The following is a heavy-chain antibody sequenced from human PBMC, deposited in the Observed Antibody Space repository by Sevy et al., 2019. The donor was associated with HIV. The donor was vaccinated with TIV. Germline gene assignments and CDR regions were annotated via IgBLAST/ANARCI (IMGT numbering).Heavy chain of an antibody. CDR2: IKSKTDGGTT. D-gene: IGHD5-18*01. V-gene: IGHV3-15*01. CDR1: GFTFSNAW. CDR3: TTDNSYGYYYFDY. J-gene: IGHJ4*02. Sequence: GGSLRLSCAASGFTFSNAWMSWVRQAPGKGLEWVGRIKSKTDGGTTDYAAPVKGRFTISRDDSKNTLYLQMNSLKTEDTAVYYCTTDNSYGYYYFDYWGQRTLVTDSS.